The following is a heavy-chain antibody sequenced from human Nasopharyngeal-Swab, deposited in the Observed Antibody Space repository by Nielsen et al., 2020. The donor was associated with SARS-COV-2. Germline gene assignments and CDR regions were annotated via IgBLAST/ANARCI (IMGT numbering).Heavy chain of an antibody. D-gene: IGHD3-16*02. J-gene: IGHJ4*02. CDR3: ARALKSYDY. CDR1: GGSISSYY. Sequence: SETLSLTCTVSGGSISSYYWSWIRQPPGKGLEWIGEINHSGSTNYNPSLKSRVTISVDTSKNQFSLKLSSVTAADTAVYYCARALKSYDYWGQGTLVTVSS. V-gene: IGHV4-34*01. CDR2: INHSGST.